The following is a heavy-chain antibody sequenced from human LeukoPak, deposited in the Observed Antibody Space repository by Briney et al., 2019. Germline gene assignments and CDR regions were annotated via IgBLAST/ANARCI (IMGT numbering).Heavy chain of an antibody. Sequence: PGGSLRLSCATSGFTFSSYAMSWVRQAPGKGLEWVSGVSDSGGSTYYADSVKGRFTISRDNSRNTLSLQMNSLRAEDTAVYYCGRGHYGPDYWGQGTLVTVSS. CDR1: GFTFSSYA. J-gene: IGHJ4*02. CDR3: GRGHYGPDY. D-gene: IGHD3-22*01. CDR2: VSDSGGST. V-gene: IGHV3-23*01.